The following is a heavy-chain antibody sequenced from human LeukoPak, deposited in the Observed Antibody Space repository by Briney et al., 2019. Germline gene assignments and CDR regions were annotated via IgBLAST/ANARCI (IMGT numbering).Heavy chain of an antibody. CDR1: GDSISNSRHY. D-gene: IGHD4/OR15-4a*01. V-gene: IGHV4-61*02. CDR3: ARDGVVTMELDY. Sequence: SETLSLTCTVSGDSISNSRHYWSWIRQPAGKGLEWIGRIYPSGNTNYNPSLKSRVTIPLDTSKNQFSLILRSVTATGTAMYYCARDGVVTMELDYWGQGTLVTVSS. J-gene: IGHJ4*02. CDR2: IYPSGNT.